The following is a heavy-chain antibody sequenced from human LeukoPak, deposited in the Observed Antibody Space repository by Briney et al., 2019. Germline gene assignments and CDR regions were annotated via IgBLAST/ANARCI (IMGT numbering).Heavy chain of an antibody. J-gene: IGHJ3*01. CDR1: GGSITSSYYH. V-gene: IGHV4-39*07. D-gene: IGHD5/OR15-5a*01. CDR3: ASSYNSVLGGGDVFGT. Sequence: SETLSLICTVTGGSITSSYYHWGWFRQPPGKGLGWVGSVYYSGSTYYTPSLKSRVTTSIDTSKNQFSLKLSSVTAADTAIYYCASSYNSVLGGGDVFGTWGRGTMVTVSS. CDR2: VYYSGST.